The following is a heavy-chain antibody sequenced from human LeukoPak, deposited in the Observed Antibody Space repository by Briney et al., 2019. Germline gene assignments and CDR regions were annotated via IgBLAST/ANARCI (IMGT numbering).Heavy chain of an antibody. CDR3: AREDDSWGPNNLDL. V-gene: IGHV3-48*02. CDR1: AFTFSDYS. CDR2: IDTSSSTM. J-gene: IGHJ3*01. D-gene: IGHD7-27*01. Sequence: PGGSLRLSCAASAFTFSDYSMNWVRQAPGKGPEWISYIDTSSSTMYYADSVMGRFIISRDNAKESLYLQMNSLRDEDTAVYYCAREDDSWGPNNLDLWGQGTMVTVSS.